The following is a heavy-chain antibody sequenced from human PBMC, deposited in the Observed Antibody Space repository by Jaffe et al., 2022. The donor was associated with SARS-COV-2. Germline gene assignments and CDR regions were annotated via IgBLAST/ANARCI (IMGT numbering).Heavy chain of an antibody. V-gene: IGHV1-24*01. CDR1: GYTLTELS. CDR2: FDPEDGET. D-gene: IGHD3-9*01. CDR3: ATLGNILTGYSYSYYFDY. J-gene: IGHJ4*02. Sequence: QVQLVQSGAEVKKPGASVKVSCKVSGYTLTELSMHWVRQAPGKGLEWMGGFDPEDGETIYAQKFQGRVTMTEDTSTDTAYMELSSLRSEDTAVYYCATLGNILTGYSYSYYFDYWGQGTLVTVSS.